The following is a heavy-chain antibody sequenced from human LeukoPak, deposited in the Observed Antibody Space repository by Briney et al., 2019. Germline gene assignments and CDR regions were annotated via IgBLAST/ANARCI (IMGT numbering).Heavy chain of an antibody. V-gene: IGHV3-11*01. D-gene: IGHD2-21*02. CDR2: ISGSSSISGSGDST. CDR3: ARDARPSVTALGYYYGMDV. J-gene: IGHJ6*02. Sequence: GGSLRLSCAASGFTFSSYAMSWVRQAPGKGLEWVSTISGSSSISGSGDSTYYADSVKGRFTISRDNAKNSLYLQMNSLRAEDTAVYYCARDARPSVTALGYYYGMDVWGQGTTVTVSS. CDR1: GFTFSSYA.